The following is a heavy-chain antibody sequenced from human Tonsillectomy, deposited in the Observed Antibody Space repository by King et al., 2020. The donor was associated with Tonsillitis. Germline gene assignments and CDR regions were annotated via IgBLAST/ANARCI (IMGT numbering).Heavy chain of an antibody. CDR1: GFTFSSYS. D-gene: IGHD1-14*01. CDR3: ANNHLEGREY. V-gene: IGHV3-30*02. J-gene: IGHJ4*02. Sequence: QLVQSGGGVVQPGGSLRLSCAASGFTFSSYSMHWVRQAPGKGLEWVAFIRYDGSNKYYADSVKGRFTITRDNSKNTLYLQMNSLRAEDTAVYYCANNHLEGREYWGQGTLVTVSS. CDR2: IRYDGSNK.